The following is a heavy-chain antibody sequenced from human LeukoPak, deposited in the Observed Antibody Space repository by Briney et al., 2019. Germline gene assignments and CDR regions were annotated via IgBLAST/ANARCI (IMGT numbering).Heavy chain of an antibody. CDR3: ARTASWIQLWGYYYMDV. Sequence: GASVKVSCKASGYTFTGYYIHWVRQAPGQGLEWMGWIDPNSGGTNYAQKFQGRVTMTRDTSISTAYMELSRLRSDDTAVYYCARTASWIQLWGYYYMDVWGKGTTVTVSS. D-gene: IGHD5-18*01. V-gene: IGHV1-2*02. J-gene: IGHJ6*03. CDR1: GYTFTGYY. CDR2: IDPNSGGT.